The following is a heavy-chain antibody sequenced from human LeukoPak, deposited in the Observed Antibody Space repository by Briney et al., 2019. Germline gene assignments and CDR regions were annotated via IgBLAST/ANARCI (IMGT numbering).Heavy chain of an antibody. CDR3: ARMGVSYYYDSSTYYPVAFDV. CDR2: IFSCGSI. D-gene: IGHD3-22*01. Sequence: SETLSLTCAVSGYSISGGYYWGWIRQSPGKGLEWIATIFSCGSIYYNPSLKSRVTPSVHTSKNQFSLKLNSVTAADTAVYYCARMGVSYYYDSSTYYPVAFDVWGQGTMVTLSS. V-gene: IGHV4-38-2*01. CDR1: GYSISGGYY. J-gene: IGHJ3*01.